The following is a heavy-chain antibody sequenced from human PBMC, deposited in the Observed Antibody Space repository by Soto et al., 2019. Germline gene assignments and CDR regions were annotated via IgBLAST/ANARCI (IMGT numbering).Heavy chain of an antibody. J-gene: IGHJ6*02. CDR1: GFTLGSYW. D-gene: IGHD3-10*01. V-gene: IGHV3-7*01. CDR3: ARDPHYYGSVTYTSRYYSYPMDV. Sequence: PGGSLRLPCAVAGFTLGSYWMNWVRLIPGKGLVWVAYIKPDGSATNCAASVRGRFTISRDNAKMSLHLQMTSQRADDTAVYYCARDPHYYGSVTYTSRYYSYPMDVWGQGTTVTVSS. CDR2: IKPDGSAT.